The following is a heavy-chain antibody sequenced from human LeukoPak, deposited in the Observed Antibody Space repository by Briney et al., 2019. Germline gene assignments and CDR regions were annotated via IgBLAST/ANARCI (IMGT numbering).Heavy chain of an antibody. CDR3: ARDTGGYSYGPSSYYYYGMDV. D-gene: IGHD5-18*01. Sequence: GWSLRLSCAASGFTFSSYGMHWVRQAPGKGLEWVAVIWYDGSNKYYADSVKGRFTISRDNSKNTLYLQMNSLRAEDTAVYYCARDTGGYSYGPSSYYYYGMDVWGQGTTVTVSS. CDR2: IWYDGSNK. CDR1: GFTFSSYG. J-gene: IGHJ6*02. V-gene: IGHV3-33*01.